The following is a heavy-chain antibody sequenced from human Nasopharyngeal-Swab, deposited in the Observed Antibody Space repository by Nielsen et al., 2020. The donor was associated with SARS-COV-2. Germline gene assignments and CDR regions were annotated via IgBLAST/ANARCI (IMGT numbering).Heavy chain of an antibody. V-gene: IGHV3-74*01. CDR1: GFSFSSYW. D-gene: IGHD1-14*01. Sequence: GESLKISCVASGFSFSSYWMHWVRQVPGKGLVWVSRISADGTSTRYADAVKGRFTISRDNARNTVYLQMNSLRADDAGLYYCAANLFEHWGNGTLVTVSS. J-gene: IGHJ4*01. CDR2: ISADGTST. CDR3: AANLFEH.